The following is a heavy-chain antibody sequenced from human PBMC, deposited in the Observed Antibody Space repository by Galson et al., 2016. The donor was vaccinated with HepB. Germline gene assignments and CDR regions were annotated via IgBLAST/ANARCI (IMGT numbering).Heavy chain of an antibody. CDR1: GFSFTSSA. D-gene: IGHD1-26*01. CDR3: ARWQSGSPVN. Sequence: SLRLSCAASGFSFTSSAMSWVRQAPGKGLEWLGRSKNNANGYTTDYAASVEGRFTISRDDSKKSLYLQMNSLKIEDTAVYYCARWQSGSPVNWGQGTLVTVSS. CDR2: SKNNANGYTT. J-gene: IGHJ4*02. V-gene: IGHV3-72*01.